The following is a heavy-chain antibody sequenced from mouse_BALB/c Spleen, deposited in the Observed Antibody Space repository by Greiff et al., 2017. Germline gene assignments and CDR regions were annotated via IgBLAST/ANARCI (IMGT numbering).Heavy chain of an antibody. D-gene: IGHD1-2*01. CDR3: ARGTTATAWFAY. V-gene: IGHV1-82*01. J-gene: IGHJ3*01. CDR2: IYPGDGDT. Sequence: QVQLQQSGPELVKPGASVKISCKASGYAFSSSWMNWVKQRPGQGLEWIGRIYPGDGDTNYNGKFKGKATLTADKSSSTAYMQLSSLTSVDSAVYFCARGTTATAWFAYWGQGTLVTVSA. CDR1: GYAFSSSW.